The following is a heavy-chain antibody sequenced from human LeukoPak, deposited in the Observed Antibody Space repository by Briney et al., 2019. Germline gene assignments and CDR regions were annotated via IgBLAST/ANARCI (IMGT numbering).Heavy chain of an antibody. V-gene: IGHV3-74*01. D-gene: IGHD6-13*01. J-gene: IGHJ1*01. Sequence: GGSLRLSCTASGFSFSGHWMHWARQLPGKGLVWVSRISPTGSTTSYADSVKGRFTISRDNSKNTLYLQMNSLRAEDTAVYYCARAAPYSSSWRGYFQHWGQGTLVTVSS. CDR3: ARAAPYSSSWRGYFQH. CDR2: ISPTGSTT. CDR1: GFSFSGHW.